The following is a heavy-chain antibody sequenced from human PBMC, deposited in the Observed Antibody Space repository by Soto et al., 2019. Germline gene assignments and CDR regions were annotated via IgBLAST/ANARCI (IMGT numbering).Heavy chain of an antibody. V-gene: IGHV4-4*07. CDR2: IYTSGST. CDR1: GGSITYYS. Sequence: PYETLSRTCTVSGGSITYYSWGWIRQPAGKGLEWIGRIYTSGSTNYNPSLKSRVTMSVDTSRNQFSLKLSSVTAADTAVYFCARDIPDDAFDIWGRGTMVTVSS. J-gene: IGHJ3*02. CDR3: ARDIPDDAFDI. D-gene: IGHD2-2*02.